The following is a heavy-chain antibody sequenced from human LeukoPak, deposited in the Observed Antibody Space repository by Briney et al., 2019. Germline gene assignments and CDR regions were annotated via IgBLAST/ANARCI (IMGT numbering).Heavy chain of an antibody. CDR3: ARIGRGYSYGMFDP. CDR1: GGTFSSYA. CDR2: IIPIFGTA. D-gene: IGHD5-18*01. J-gene: IGHJ5*02. V-gene: IGHV1-69*01. Sequence: SVKVSCKASGGTFSSYAISWVRQAPGQGLEWMGGIIPIFGTANYAQKFQGRVTITADESTSTAYMELSSLRSEDTAVYYCARIGRGYSYGMFDPWGQGTLVTVSS.